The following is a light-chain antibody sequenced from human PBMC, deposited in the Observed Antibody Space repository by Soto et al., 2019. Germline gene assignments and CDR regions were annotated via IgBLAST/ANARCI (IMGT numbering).Light chain of an antibody. V-gene: IGKV3-20*01. CDR2: GAP. CDR1: QSVSSSY. J-gene: IGKJ3*01. CDR3: QQYANSPLT. Sequence: EIVLTQSPGTLPLSPGEGATLSCRASQSVSSSYLAWYQQKPGQAPRLLIYGAPSRSTGIPDRFSGSGSGTDFTLTISRLEPEDFVVYYCQQYANSPLTFGPGTKVDIK.